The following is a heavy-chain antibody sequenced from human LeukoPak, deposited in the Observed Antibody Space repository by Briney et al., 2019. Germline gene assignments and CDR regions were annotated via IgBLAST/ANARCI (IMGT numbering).Heavy chain of an antibody. CDR3: ITDVDLSSNDYGFHLDL. Sequence: TGGSLRLSCATSGFIFSHHGMNWVRQAPGKGLEWVSGIRADAVTTYYADSVKGRFIISRDNSKNTLYLQMNSLKTEDTAVYYCITDVDLSSNDYGFHLDLWGQGTLVTVSS. CDR1: GFIFSHHG. CDR2: IRADAVTT. J-gene: IGHJ5*02. V-gene: IGHV3-23*01. D-gene: IGHD4-17*01.